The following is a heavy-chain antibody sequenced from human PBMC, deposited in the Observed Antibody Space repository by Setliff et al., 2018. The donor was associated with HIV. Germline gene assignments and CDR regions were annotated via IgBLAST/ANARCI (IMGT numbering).Heavy chain of an antibody. CDR3: ARDNPHFGVASSYYYGMDV. CDR2: IHSSGST. V-gene: IGHV4-59*02. D-gene: IGHD3-3*01. CDR1: GGSVNDFY. Sequence: PSETLSLTCTVSGGSVNDFYCNWIRQPPGKGPEWIGYIHSSGSTIYNPSLKSRITISLDTSKNQFSLKLTSVTAADTAVYYCARDNPHFGVASSYYYGMDVWGQGTTVTVSS. J-gene: IGHJ6*02.